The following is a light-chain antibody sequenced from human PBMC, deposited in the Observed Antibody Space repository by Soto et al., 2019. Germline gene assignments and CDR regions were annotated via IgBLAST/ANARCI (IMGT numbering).Light chain of an antibody. CDR3: QQYNTYPLT. J-gene: IGKJ4*01. V-gene: IGKV1-5*03. CDR1: QSISTW. Sequence: DIQMTQSPSTLSASVGDRVTITCRASQSISTWLAWYQQKPGNAPKLLIYKASNLEDGVPSRFSGSGSGTAFTITISSLQPDDFATYYCQQYNTYPLTFGGGTTVEIK. CDR2: KAS.